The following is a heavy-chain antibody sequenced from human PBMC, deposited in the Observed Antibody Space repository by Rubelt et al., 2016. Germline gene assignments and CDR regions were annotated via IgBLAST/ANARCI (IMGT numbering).Heavy chain of an antibody. CDR3: AKSGVIVATTHFDY. J-gene: IGHJ4*02. V-gene: IGHV3-23*01. D-gene: IGHD5-12*01. CDR1: GFTFSNYA. Sequence: GGSLRLSCAASGFTFSNYAMSWVRQAPGKGLEWVSTITISGGSTDYADSVKGRFTFSRDNSKNPLYLQMNSLRAEDTAVYYCAKSGVIVATTHFDYWGQGTLVTVSS. CDR2: ITISGGST.